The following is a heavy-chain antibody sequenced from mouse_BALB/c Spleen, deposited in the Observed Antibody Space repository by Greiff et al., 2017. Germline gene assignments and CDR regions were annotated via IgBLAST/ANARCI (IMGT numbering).Heavy chain of an antibody. CDR2: INPYNDGT. J-gene: IGHJ4*01. V-gene: IGHV1-14*01. CDR3: ARSRGSDYVCYAMDY. D-gene: IGHD2-13*01. CDR1: GYTFTSYV. Sequence: EVQLQQSGPELVKPGASVKMSCKASGYTFTSYVMHWVKQKPGQGLEWIGYINPYNDGTKYNQKFKGKATLTADKSSSTAYMELSSLTSEDSAVYYGARSRGSDYVCYAMDYWGQGTSVTVSS.